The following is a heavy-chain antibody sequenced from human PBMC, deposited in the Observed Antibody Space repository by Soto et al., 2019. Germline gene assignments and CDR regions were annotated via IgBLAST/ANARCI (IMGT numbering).Heavy chain of an antibody. J-gene: IGHJ4*02. Sequence: RGSLRLSCAASGFTFSTYAMSWVRQGPGKGLEWVSFISCSDDRTLYAYSVKVRLTISRDNTKNTLYLQMNSLRAEDTAIYYCAKGAISSRYFCCHXWGQGTLVTVSX. V-gene: IGHV3-23*01. CDR2: ISCSDDRT. CDR3: AKGAISSRYFCCHX. CDR1: GFTFSTYA. D-gene: IGHD1-1*01.